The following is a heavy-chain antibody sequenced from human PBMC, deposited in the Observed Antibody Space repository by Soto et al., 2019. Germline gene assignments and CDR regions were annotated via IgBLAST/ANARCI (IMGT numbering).Heavy chain of an antibody. J-gene: IGHJ4*02. V-gene: IGHV3-23*01. CDR1: GFTFNSYA. D-gene: IGHD4-17*01. Sequence: EVQLLESGGGLVQPGGSLRLSCAASGFTFNSYAMSWVRQAPGKGLEWVSAISSRGGRTHYADSVKGRFTISRDNSKNTLYLQVNSLRAEDTAVYYWATDHGPYGDGLDYWGQGTLVTVSS. CDR2: ISSRGGRT. CDR3: ATDHGPYGDGLDY.